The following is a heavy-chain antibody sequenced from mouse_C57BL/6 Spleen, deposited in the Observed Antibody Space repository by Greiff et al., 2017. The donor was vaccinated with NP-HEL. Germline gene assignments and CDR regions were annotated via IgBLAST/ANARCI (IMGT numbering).Heavy chain of an antibody. Sequence: QVQLKESGTELVKPGASVKLSCKASGYTFTSYWMHWVKQRPGQGLEWIGNINPSNGGTNYNEKFKSKATLTVDKSSSTAYMQLSSLTSEDSAVYYCARGDNSEGFAYWGQGTLVTVSA. CDR1: GYTFTSYW. J-gene: IGHJ3*01. V-gene: IGHV1-53*01. CDR2: INPSNGGT. D-gene: IGHD1-3*01. CDR3: ARGDNSEGFAY.